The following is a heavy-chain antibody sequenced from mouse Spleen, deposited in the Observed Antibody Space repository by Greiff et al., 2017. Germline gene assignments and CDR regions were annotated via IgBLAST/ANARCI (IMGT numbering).Heavy chain of an antibody. CDR1: GYTFTNYW. J-gene: IGHJ2*01. CDR3: AREDWYFDY. Sequence: QVQLQQSGTELAKPGASVKLSCKTSGYTFTNYWMHWIKQRPGQGLEWIGFIIPSSAYTKYNQNFRDKVTLTADKSSTTAYMQLSSLTYEDSAVYYCAREDWYFDYWGQGTTLTVSS. V-gene: IGHV1-7*01. CDR2: IIPSSAYT. D-gene: IGHD4-1*01.